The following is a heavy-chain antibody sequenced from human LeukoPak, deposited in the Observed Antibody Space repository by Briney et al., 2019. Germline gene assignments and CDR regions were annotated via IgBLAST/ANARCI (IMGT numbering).Heavy chain of an antibody. V-gene: IGHV3-23*01. J-gene: IGHJ4*02. D-gene: IGHD2-15*01. CDR3: AKGIVVMVGATPSWGYFDY. CDR1: GFTLSNTW. Sequence: PGGSLRLSCAASGFTLSNTWMSWVRQAPGKGLEWVSAISGSGGSTYYADSVKGRFTISRDNSKNTLYLQMNSLRAEDTAVYYCAKGIVVMVGATPSWGYFDYWGQGSLVTVSS. CDR2: ISGSGGST.